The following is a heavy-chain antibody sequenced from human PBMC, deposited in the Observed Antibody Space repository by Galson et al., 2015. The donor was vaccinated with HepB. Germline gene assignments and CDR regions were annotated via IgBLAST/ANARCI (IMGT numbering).Heavy chain of an antibody. CDR3: ARGSSGYYLVNYYYYGMDV. J-gene: IGHJ6*02. CDR2: INSDGSST. V-gene: IGHV3-74*01. CDR1: GFTFSSYW. D-gene: IGHD3-22*01. Sequence: SLRLSCAASGFTFSSYWMHWVRQAPGKGLVWVSRINSDGSSTSYADSVKGRFTISRDNAKNTLYLQMNSLRAEDTAVYYCARGSSGYYLVNYYYYGMDVWGQGTTVTVSS.